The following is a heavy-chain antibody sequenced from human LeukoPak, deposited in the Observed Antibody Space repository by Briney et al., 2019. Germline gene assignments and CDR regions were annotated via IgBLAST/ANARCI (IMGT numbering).Heavy chain of an antibody. D-gene: IGHD3-16*01. J-gene: IGHJ5*02. V-gene: IGHV3-23*01. CDR1: GLTFSNHG. CDR3: AKDWAWGWFDP. Sequence: GGSLRLSCAASGLTFSNHGMNWVRQAPGMGLEWVSGVGPSGTRTYYADSVKGRFTISRDNSKNTVYLQMNSLRADDTAVYYCAKDWAWGWFDPWGQGTLVTVSS. CDR2: VGPSGTRT.